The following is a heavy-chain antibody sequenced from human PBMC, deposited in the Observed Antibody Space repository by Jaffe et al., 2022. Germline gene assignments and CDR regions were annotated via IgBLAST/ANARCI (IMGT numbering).Heavy chain of an antibody. CDR1: GFTFSSYA. J-gene: IGHJ4*02. V-gene: IGHV3-23*01. Sequence: EVQLLESGGGLVQPGGSLRLSCAASGFTFSSYAMSWVRQAPGKGLEWVSAIRGSGGTMSGSGGSTYYADSVKGRFTISRDNSKNTLYLQMNSLRAEDTAVYYCAKGLGIAAYYFDYWGQGTLVTVSS. CDR3: AKGLGIAAYYFDY. D-gene: IGHD6-13*01. CDR2: IRGSGGTMSGSGGST.